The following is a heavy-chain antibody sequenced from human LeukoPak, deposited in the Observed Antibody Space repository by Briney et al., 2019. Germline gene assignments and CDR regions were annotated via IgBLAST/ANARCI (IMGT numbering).Heavy chain of an antibody. CDR1: GYSFTSYW. CDR2: IYPGDSDT. D-gene: IGHD6-19*01. Sequence: GESLKIPCKGSGYSFTSYWIGWVRQMPGKGLEWMGIIYPGDSDTRYSPSFQGQVTISADKSISTAYLQWSSLKASDTAMYYCARAHPGYSSGWTGAFDYWGQGTLVTVSS. J-gene: IGHJ4*02. V-gene: IGHV5-51*01. CDR3: ARAHPGYSSGWTGAFDY.